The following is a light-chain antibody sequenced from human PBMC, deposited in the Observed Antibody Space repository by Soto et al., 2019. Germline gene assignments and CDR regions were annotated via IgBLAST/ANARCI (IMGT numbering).Light chain of an antibody. J-gene: IGKJ4*01. V-gene: IGKV3-15*01. Sequence: EIVMTQSPATLSVSPGERVTLSCRASQSVSDNLAWYQQKPGQAPRLLIYGASTRATGIPARFSGSGSGTELTLTISSLQSEDFAVYYCQQYNNWPLTFGGGTKVEIK. CDR2: GAS. CDR1: QSVSDN. CDR3: QQYNNWPLT.